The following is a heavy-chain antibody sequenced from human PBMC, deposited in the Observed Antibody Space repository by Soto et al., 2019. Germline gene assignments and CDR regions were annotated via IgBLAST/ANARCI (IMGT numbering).Heavy chain of an antibody. Sequence: QLQLQESGPGLVKPSETLSLTCTVSGGSMSSSTYYWGWVRQPPGKGLEWVGSIYYRGNTYYNPCPTRRDTTYAGTPKSPRFPRRSSVSPAHTPVYYCARHKAVGEYSNSYAGFGARGQGTLVIVSS. J-gene: IGHJ4*02. D-gene: IGHD5-18*01. V-gene: IGHV4-39*01. CDR1: GGSMSSSTYY. CDR3: ARHKAVGEYSNSYAGFGA. CDR2: IYYRGNT.